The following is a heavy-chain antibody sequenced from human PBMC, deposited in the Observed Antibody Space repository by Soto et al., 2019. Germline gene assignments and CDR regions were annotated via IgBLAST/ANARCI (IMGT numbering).Heavy chain of an antibody. CDR1: GGTFSSYA. D-gene: IGHD5-18*01. CDR3: ARDDVDTAMPYGMDV. Sequence: QVQLVQSGAEVKKPGSSVKVSCKASGGTFSSYAISWVRQAPGQGLAWMGGIIPIFGTANYAQMFQGRVTITADESTSTAYMELSSLRSEDTAVYYCARDDVDTAMPYGMDVWGQGTTVTVSS. J-gene: IGHJ6*02. V-gene: IGHV1-69*12. CDR2: IIPIFGTA.